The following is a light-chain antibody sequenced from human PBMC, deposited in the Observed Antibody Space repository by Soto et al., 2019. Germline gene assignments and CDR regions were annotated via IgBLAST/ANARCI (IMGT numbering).Light chain of an antibody. V-gene: IGKV3-15*01. CDR3: QQYNNWPPLT. CDR1: QSVSSN. CDR2: GAS. Sequence: EIVMTQSPATLSVSPGERATLSCRASQSVSSNLAWYQQKPGQAPRLLIYGASTRPTGISARFSGSGSGTEFTLTISSLQSEDFALYYCQQYNNWPPLTFGGGTKVEIK. J-gene: IGKJ4*01.